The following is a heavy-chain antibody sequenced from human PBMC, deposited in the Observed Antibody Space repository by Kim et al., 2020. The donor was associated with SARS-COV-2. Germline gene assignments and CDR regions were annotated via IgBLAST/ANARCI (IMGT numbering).Heavy chain of an antibody. Sequence: GGSLRLSCAASGFTVSSNYMSWVRQAPGKGLEWVSVINSGGSTYYADSVKGRCTISRDNSKNTPYLQMNNLRAEDTAVYYCSIGYSSSWYWGQGTLVTVS. D-gene: IGHD6-13*01. CDR3: SIGYSSSWY. V-gene: IGHV3-66*01. CDR2: INSGGST. J-gene: IGHJ4*02. CDR1: GFTVSSNY.